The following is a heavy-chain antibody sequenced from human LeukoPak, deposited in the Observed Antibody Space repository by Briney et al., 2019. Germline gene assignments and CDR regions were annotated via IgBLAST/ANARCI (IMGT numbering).Heavy chain of an antibody. CDR1: GFTFSSYS. CDR2: ISSSSSYI. Sequence: GGSLRLSCAASGFTFSSYSMNWVRQAPGKGLEWVSSISSSSSYIYYADSLKGRLTISRDNAKNSLYLQMNSLRAEDTAVYYCARVEESASFDPWGQGTLVTVSS. D-gene: IGHD3-3*01. J-gene: IGHJ5*02. V-gene: IGHV3-21*01. CDR3: ARVEESASFDP.